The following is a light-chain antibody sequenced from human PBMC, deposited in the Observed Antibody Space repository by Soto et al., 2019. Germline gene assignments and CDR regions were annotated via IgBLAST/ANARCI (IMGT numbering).Light chain of an antibody. CDR2: EVS. Sequence: QSALTQPASVSGSPGQSITISCTGTSSDVGTYNYVSWYQQHPGKAPKVMIYEVSNRPSGVSNRFSGSKSGNTASLTISGPQPGDEDDYYCSSYTTISPVVFGGGTKLTVL. V-gene: IGLV2-14*01. J-gene: IGLJ2*01. CDR1: SSDVGTYNY. CDR3: SSYTTISPVV.